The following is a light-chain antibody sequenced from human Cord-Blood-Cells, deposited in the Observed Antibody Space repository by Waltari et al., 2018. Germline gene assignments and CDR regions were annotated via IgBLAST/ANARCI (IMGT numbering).Light chain of an antibody. CDR1: SCDVGGYHS. J-gene: IGLJ2*01. V-gene: IGLV2-14*01. CDR2: EVS. CDR3: SSYTSSSTVV. Sequence: QSALTQPASVSGSPGQSITISCTGTSCDVGGYHSVSWYQQHPGKAPKLMIYEVSKRPSGVSNRFSGSKSGNTASLTISGLQAEDEADYYCSSYTSSSTVVFGGVTKLTVL.